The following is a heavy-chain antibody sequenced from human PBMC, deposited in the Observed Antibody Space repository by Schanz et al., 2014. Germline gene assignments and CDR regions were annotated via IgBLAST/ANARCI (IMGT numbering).Heavy chain of an antibody. CDR3: AKIERNED. V-gene: IGHV3-23*01. D-gene: IGHD1-1*01. Sequence: DVQLLESGGGLVQPGGSLRLSCAASTSIFNHAWMSWVRQAPGKGLEWVSTIGTSGGTNYAESVKGRFTISRDNSKNTLYLQMNSLRAEDTAVYFCAKIERNEDWGQGTLVTVSS. CDR2: IGTSGGT. CDR1: TSIFNHAW. J-gene: IGHJ4*02.